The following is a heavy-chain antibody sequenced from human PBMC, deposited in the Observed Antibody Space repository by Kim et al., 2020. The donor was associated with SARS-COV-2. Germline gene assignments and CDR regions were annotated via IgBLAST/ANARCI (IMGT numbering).Heavy chain of an antibody. J-gene: IGHJ3*02. CDR1: GYTFTGYY. CDR3: ASVGTRSARLYISDAFDI. Sequence: ASVKVSCKASGYTFTGYYMHWVRQAPGQGLEWMGRINPNSGGTNYAQKFQGRVTMTRDTSISTAYMELSRLRSDDTAVYYCASVGTRSARLYISDAFDIWGQGTMVTVSS. D-gene: IGHD6-6*01. V-gene: IGHV1-2*06. CDR2: INPNSGGT.